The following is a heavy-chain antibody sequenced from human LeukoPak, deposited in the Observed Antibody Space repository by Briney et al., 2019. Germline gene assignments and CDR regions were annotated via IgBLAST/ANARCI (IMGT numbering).Heavy chain of an antibody. CDR3: ALRLTIGFDY. J-gene: IGHJ4*02. Sequence: PSETLSLTCTVSGGSISSSSYYWGWIRQPPGKGLEWIGSIYYSGSTYYNPSLKSRVTISVDTSRNQFSLKLSSVTAADTAVYYCALRLTIGFDYWGQGTLVTVSS. V-gene: IGHV4-39*07. CDR2: IYYSGST. D-gene: IGHD4-17*01. CDR1: GGSISSSSYY.